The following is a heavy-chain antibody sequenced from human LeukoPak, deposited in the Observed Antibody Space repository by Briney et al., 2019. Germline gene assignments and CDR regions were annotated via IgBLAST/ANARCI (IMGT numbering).Heavy chain of an antibody. CDR3: AAHYYDSSGYYYDWLLDY. CDR1: GGSISSYY. Sequence: PSETLSLTCTVSGGSISSYYWSWIRQPPGKGLEWIGYIYYSGSTNYNPSLKSRVTISVDTSKNQFSLKLSSVTAADTAVYYCAAHYYDSSGYYYDWLLDYWGQGTLVTVSS. V-gene: IGHV4-59*01. CDR2: IYYSGST. J-gene: IGHJ4*02. D-gene: IGHD3-22*01.